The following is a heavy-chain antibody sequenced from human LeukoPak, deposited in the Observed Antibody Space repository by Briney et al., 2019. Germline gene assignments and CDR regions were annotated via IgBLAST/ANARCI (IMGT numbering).Heavy chain of an antibody. CDR1: EFSVGSNY. CDR2: IYSGGST. D-gene: IGHD5-18*01. J-gene: IGHJ2*01. CDR3: AKDLDTAMVTVFDL. Sequence: GGSLRLSCAASEFSVGSNYMTWVRQAPGKGLEWVSLIYSGGSTYYADSVKGRFTISRDNAKNSLYLQMNSLRAEDTALYYCAKDLDTAMVTVFDLWGRGTLVTVSS. V-gene: IGHV3-53*05.